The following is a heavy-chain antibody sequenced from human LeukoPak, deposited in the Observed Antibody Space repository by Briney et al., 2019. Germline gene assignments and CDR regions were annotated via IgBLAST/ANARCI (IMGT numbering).Heavy chain of an antibody. D-gene: IGHD3-9*01. V-gene: IGHV1-8*01. Sequence: GASVRVSCKASGYSFTNYDINWVRQATGKGLEWVAWMSPNSGKKGYAQKFQGRFTMTKNTSMSTVYMELSSLTSEDTAVYYCARGRESSKLTSGFQSFDWLSDSFDLWGQGTIVTVSS. J-gene: IGHJ3*01. CDR2: MSPNSGKK. CDR3: ARGRESSKLTSGFQSFDWLSDSFDL. CDR1: GYSFTNYD.